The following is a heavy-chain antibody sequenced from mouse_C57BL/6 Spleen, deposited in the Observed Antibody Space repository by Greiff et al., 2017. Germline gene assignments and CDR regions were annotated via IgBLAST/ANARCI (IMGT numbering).Heavy chain of an antibody. CDR2: ISSGGSYT. V-gene: IGHV5-6*01. CDR3: ARQSNYYGIDY. D-gene: IGHD1-1*01. CDR1: GFTFSSYG. Sequence: EVQVVESGGDLVKPGGSLKLSCAASGFTFSSYGMSWVRQTSDKRLEWVATISSGGSYTYYTDSVKGRVTISRDNAKNTLYLQMSSLKSEDTAMYSCARQSNYYGIDYWGQGTTLTVSS. J-gene: IGHJ2*01.